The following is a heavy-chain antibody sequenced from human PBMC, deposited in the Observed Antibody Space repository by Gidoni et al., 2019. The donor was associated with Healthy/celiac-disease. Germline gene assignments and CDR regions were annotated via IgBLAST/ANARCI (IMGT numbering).Heavy chain of an antibody. CDR1: GGSFSGYY. Sequence: QVQLQQWGAGLLKPSETLSLTCAVYGGSFSGYYWSWIRQPPGKGLEWIGEINHSGSTNYNPSLKSRVTISVDTSKNQFSLKLSSVTAADTAVYYCATVFLDSSGWGSDDYWGQGTLVTVSS. D-gene: IGHD6-19*01. CDR3: ATVFLDSSGWGSDDY. CDR2: INHSGST. J-gene: IGHJ4*02. V-gene: IGHV4-34*01.